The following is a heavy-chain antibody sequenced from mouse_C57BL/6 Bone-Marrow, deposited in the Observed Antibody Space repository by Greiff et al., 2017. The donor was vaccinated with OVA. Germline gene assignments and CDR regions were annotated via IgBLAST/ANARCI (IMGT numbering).Heavy chain of an antibody. V-gene: IGHV1-15*01. Sequence: VQLQQSGAELVRPGASVTLSCKASGYTFTDYEMHWVKQTPVHGLEWIGAIDPATGGTASNQQFKGKAILTADKSSSTAYMALRSLTSEDSAVYYCTRGYSNYYAMDYGGQGTSVTVSS. D-gene: IGHD2-5*01. CDR1: GYTFTDYE. CDR3: TRGYSNYYAMDY. J-gene: IGHJ4*01. CDR2: IDPATGGT.